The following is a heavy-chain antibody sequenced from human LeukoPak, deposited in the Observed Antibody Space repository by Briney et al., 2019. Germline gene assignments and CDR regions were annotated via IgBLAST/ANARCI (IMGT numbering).Heavy chain of an antibody. D-gene: IGHD3-10*01. Sequence: ASVKVSCKASGYLSTRYGFILVRQAPGHGLQWMGWISGSTGNTNYAQIVQGRVSMTTDTSTNTAYMELRSLTVDDTAVYYCARAGRGTYYYFDVWGQGTLVTVSS. V-gene: IGHV1-18*01. J-gene: IGHJ4*02. CDR2: ISGSTGNT. CDR1: GYLSTRYG. CDR3: ARAGRGTYYYFDV.